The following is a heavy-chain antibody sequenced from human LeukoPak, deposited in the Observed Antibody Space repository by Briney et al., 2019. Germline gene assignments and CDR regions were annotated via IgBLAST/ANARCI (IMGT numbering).Heavy chain of an antibody. CDR1: GFTGSSNY. CDR2: IYSGGRT. V-gene: IGHV3-66*02. D-gene: IGHD3-3*01. CDR3: ASQIYDFWSGYYGHAFDI. Sequence: PGGYLRLSCAASGFTGSSNYMSWVRQAQGKGLEWVSVIYSGGRTYYADSVKGRFTISRDNSKNTLYLQMNSLRAEDTAVYYCASQIYDFWSGYYGHAFDIWGQGTMVTVSS. J-gene: IGHJ3*02.